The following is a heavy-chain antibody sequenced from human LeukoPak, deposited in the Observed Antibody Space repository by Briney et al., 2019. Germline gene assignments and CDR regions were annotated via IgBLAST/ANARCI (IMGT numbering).Heavy chain of an antibody. D-gene: IGHD2-15*01. Sequence: GGSLRLSCAASGFTFSSYAMHWVRQAPGKGLEYVSAISSNGGSTYHANSVKGRFTISRDNSKNTLYLQMGSLRAEDMAVYYCARDGHCSGGSCFAPDYWGQGTLVTVSS. CDR2: ISSNGGST. CDR1: GFTFSSYA. CDR3: ARDGHCSGGSCFAPDY. V-gene: IGHV3-64*01. J-gene: IGHJ4*02.